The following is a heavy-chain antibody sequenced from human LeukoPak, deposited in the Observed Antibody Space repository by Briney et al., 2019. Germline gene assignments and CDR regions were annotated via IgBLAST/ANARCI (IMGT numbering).Heavy chain of an antibody. CDR2: ISASGST. D-gene: IGHD4-23*01. J-gene: IGHJ4*02. Sequence: SETLSLTCTVSGGSISSGSYYWSWIRQPAGKGLEWIGRISASGSTNYNPSLKSRVTISLDTSKNRFSLKLTSVTAADTAGYYCARDGYSNFDYWGQGTLVTVSS. CDR1: GGSISSGSYY. V-gene: IGHV4-61*02. CDR3: ARDGYSNFDY.